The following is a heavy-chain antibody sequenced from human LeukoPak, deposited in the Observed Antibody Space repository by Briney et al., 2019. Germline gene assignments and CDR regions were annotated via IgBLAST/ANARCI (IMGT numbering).Heavy chain of an antibody. J-gene: IGHJ4*02. CDR1: GGTFSSYA. D-gene: IGHD2-2*01. CDR3: ASSSTQYCSSTSCYYFDY. V-gene: IGHV1-69*13. Sequence: SVKVSCKASGGTFSSYATSWVRQAPGQGLEWMGGIIPIFGTANYAQKFQGRVTITADESTSTAYMELSSLRSEDTAVYYCASSSTQYCSSTSCYYFDYWGQGTLVTVSS. CDR2: IIPIFGTA.